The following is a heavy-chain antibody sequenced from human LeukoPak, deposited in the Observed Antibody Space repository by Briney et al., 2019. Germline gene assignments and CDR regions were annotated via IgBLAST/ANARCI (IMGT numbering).Heavy chain of an antibody. Sequence: GGSLRLSCAASGFTFSDYYMGWVRQAPGKGLEWVANIKPDGSEKYYVDSVKGRFTISRDNAKNSLSLQMDSLRADDTAVYYCATDYFDDGAPFVWGQGTLVTVSS. CDR1: GFTFSDYY. CDR2: IKPDGSEK. CDR3: ATDYFDDGAPFV. J-gene: IGHJ4*02. D-gene: IGHD3-22*01. V-gene: IGHV3-7*01.